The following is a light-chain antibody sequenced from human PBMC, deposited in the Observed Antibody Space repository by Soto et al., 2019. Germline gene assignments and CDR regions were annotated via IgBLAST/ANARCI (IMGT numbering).Light chain of an antibody. Sequence: QSVLTQPPSASGAPGQRVTISCSGSSSNIGSNTVIWYQQLPGTAPKLLIYSNSQRPSGVPDRFSGSKSGTSASLAIGGLQSEDEADYYCAAWDDSLNGGVFGGGTKVTVL. CDR2: SNS. J-gene: IGLJ2*01. CDR1: SSNIGSNT. V-gene: IGLV1-44*01. CDR3: AAWDDSLNGGV.